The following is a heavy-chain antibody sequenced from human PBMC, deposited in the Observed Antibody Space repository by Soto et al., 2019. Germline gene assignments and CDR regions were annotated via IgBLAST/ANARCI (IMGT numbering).Heavy chain of an antibody. V-gene: IGHV3-66*01. Sequence: VQLVESGGGLVQPGGSLRLSCAASGITVSSNYMSWVRQAPGKGLEWVSVIYSGGTTYYTDSVKGRFTISSDNSKNTLYPQTNSLRADDTAVYYGARGGGIVATIRRGFDFWGQGTLVTVSS. D-gene: IGHD5-12*01. CDR1: GITVSSNY. CDR3: ARGGGIVATIRRGFDF. J-gene: IGHJ4*02. CDR2: IYSGGTT.